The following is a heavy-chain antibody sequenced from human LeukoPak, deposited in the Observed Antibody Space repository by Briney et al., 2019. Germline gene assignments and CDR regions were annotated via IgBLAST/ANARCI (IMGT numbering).Heavy chain of an antibody. CDR1: GFTFSGYW. D-gene: IGHD7-27*01. Sequence: GGSLRLSCAASGFTFSGYWMHWVRQAPGKGLVWVARISTDGSYTSYADCVKGRFTVSRDDSKNTLYLQMNSLRAEDTAVYYCAKDGGLWVSAHWGDSWGRGTLVTVSS. CDR2: ISTDGSYT. J-gene: IGHJ4*02. CDR3: AKDGGLWVSAHWGDS. V-gene: IGHV3-74*01.